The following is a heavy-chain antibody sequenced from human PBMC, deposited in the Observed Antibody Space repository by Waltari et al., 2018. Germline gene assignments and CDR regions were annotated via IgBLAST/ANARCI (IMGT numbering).Heavy chain of an antibody. CDR3: ARDRVAAAALDTFDI. CDR1: GYTFTSYA. J-gene: IGHJ3*02. CDR2: INAGNGNT. V-gene: IGHV1-3*01. D-gene: IGHD6-13*01. Sequence: QVQLVQSGAEVKKPGASVKVSCKASGYTFTSYAMHWVRQAPGQRLEWMGWINAGNGNTKYSQKFQGRVTMTRDTSASTAYMELSSLRSEDTAVYYCARDRVAAAALDTFDIWGQGTMVTVSS.